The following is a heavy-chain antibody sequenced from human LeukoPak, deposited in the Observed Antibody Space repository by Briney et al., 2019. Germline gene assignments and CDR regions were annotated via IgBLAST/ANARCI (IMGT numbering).Heavy chain of an antibody. Sequence: GGSLRLSCAASGFTFSSFAMNWVRRPPGKGLEWVSGFGGSGIIHYADYVKGRFTLSRDNSKNTLYLQMNSLRPEDTAAYYCARDNSRCGGDCPGYFDSWGQGTLVSVSS. J-gene: IGHJ4*02. D-gene: IGHD2-21*02. V-gene: IGHV3-23*01. CDR1: GFTFSSFA. CDR2: FGGSGII. CDR3: ARDNSRCGGDCPGYFDS.